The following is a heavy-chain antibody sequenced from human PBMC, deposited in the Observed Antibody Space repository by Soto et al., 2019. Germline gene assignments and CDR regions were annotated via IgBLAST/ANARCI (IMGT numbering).Heavy chain of an antibody. Sequence: QVQLQESGPGLVKPSETLSLTCTVSAGSVTSEYCWTWIRQPPGKGLEWIGCLYFSGTTNINPSLKSRVTISLDTSRNQFSLRLTSVTAADTAVYYCVRDNGVPAMGLYNGFDPWGQGTLVTVSS. CDR3: VRDNGVPAMGLYNGFDP. J-gene: IGHJ5*02. CDR2: LYFSGTT. V-gene: IGHV4-61*01. CDR1: AGSVTSEYC. D-gene: IGHD2-21*02.